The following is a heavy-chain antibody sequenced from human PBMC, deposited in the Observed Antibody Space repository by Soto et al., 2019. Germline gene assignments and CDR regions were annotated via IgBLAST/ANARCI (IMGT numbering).Heavy chain of an antibody. CDR2: INPSGGST. CDR3: ASSTHYYGSGSLDYYMDV. Sequence: ASVKVSCKASGYTFTSYYMHWVRQAPGQGLEWMGIINPSGGSTSYAQKFQGRVTMTRDTSTSTVYMELSSLRSEDTAVYYCASSTHYYGSGSLDYYMDVWGKGTTVTISS. CDR1: GYTFTSYY. J-gene: IGHJ6*03. D-gene: IGHD3-10*01. V-gene: IGHV1-46*03.